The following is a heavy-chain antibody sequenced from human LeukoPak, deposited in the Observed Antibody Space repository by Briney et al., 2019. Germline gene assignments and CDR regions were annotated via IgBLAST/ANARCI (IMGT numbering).Heavy chain of an antibody. J-gene: IGHJ4*02. CDR1: GFTFSRYW. V-gene: IGHV3-7*01. CDR3: ATAPMGLYEASGYWSPSQD. Sequence: PGGSLRLSCAASGFTFSRYWMSWVRQAPGKGLAWVANIKQEGIEKYYVDSVNGRFPTSRNNAKNSLYLQMNSLRAEDTAVYYCATAPMGLYEASGYWSPSQDWGQGTLVTVSS. D-gene: IGHD3-22*01. CDR2: IKQEGIEK.